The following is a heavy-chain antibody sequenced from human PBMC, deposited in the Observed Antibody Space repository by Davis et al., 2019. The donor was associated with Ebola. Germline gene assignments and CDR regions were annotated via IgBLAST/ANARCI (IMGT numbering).Heavy chain of an antibody. D-gene: IGHD2-2*01. V-gene: IGHV4-39*07. CDR3: ARETLIGSSTSFYYYYGMDV. CDR1: GGSISSSSYY. J-gene: IGHJ6*02. Sequence: SETLSLTCTVSGGSISSSSYYWGWIRQPPGKGLEWIGEINHSGSTNYDPSLKSRVTISVDTSKSQFSLKVSSVTAADTAVYYCARETLIGSSTSFYYYYGMDVWGQGTTVTVSS. CDR2: INHSGST.